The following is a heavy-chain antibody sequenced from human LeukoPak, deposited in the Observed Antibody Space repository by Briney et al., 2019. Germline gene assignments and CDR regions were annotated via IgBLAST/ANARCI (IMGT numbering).Heavy chain of an antibody. V-gene: IGHV3-48*01. J-gene: IGHJ4*02. CDR2: ISGRSSTI. Sequence: GGSLRLSCAASAFTFSDYSMNWVRQAPGKGLEWISYISGRSSTIYYADSVRGRFTISGDNAKNSMYLQMNSLRAEDTAVYYCARDRLTSGSYFFDYWGQGTLVTVSS. CDR3: ARDRLTSGSYFFDY. D-gene: IGHD1-26*01. CDR1: AFTFSDYS.